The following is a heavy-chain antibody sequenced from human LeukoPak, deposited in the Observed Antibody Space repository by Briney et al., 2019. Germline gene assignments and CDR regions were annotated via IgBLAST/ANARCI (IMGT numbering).Heavy chain of an antibody. CDR1: GGSISSYY. CDR3: ARETLSGAVDY. V-gene: IGHV4-59*01. CDR2: IYYSGST. D-gene: IGHD1-26*01. J-gene: IGHJ4*02. Sequence: SETLSLTCTVSGGSISSYYWSWIRQPPGKGLEWIGYIYYSGSTNYNPSLKSRVTISVDTSKNQFSLKLSSVTAADTAVYYCARETLSGAVDYWGQGTLVTVSS.